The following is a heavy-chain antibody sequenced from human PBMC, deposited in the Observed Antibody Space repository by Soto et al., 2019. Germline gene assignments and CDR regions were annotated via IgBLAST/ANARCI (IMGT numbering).Heavy chain of an antibody. D-gene: IGHD6-19*01. J-gene: IGHJ3*02. CDR3: AKGRQWLADAFDI. CDR1: GFTFSSYG. CDR2: ISYDGSNK. V-gene: IGHV3-30*18. Sequence: GGSLRLSCAASGFTFSSYGMHWVRQAPGKGLEWVAVISYDGSNKYYADSVKGRFTISRDNSKNTLYLQMNSLRAEDTAVYYCAKGRQWLADAFDIWGQGTMVTV.